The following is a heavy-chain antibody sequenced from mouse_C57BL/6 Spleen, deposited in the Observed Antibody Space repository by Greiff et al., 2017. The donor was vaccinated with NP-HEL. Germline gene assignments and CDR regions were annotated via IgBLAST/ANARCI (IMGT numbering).Heavy chain of an antibody. CDR1: GYAFSSSW. CDR2: IYPGDGAT. D-gene: IGHD2-4*01. CDR3: ARSYDSTMGY. J-gene: IGHJ4*01. V-gene: IGHV1-82*01. Sequence: QVQLQQSGPELVKPGASVKISCKASGYAFSSSWMNWVKQRPGKGLEWIGRIYPGDGATNYNGKFKGKATLTADKSSRTAYMPRSSLTSEDSAVYFCARSYDSTMGYWGQGTSVTVSS.